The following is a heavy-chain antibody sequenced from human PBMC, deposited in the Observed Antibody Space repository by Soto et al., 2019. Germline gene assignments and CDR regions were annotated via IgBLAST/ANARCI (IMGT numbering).Heavy chain of an antibody. V-gene: IGHV3-53*01. D-gene: IGHD6-19*01. CDR2: IYTGGGT. CDR1: GLTASSNY. Sequence: SLRLSCAASGLTASSNYMNWVRQAPGKGLEWVSLIYTGGGTYYADSVKGRFTVSRDNSKNTLYLQMNSLRAEDTAVYYCARMGQWRVPGDYYYGMDVWGQGTSVTVSS. CDR3: ARMGQWRVPGDYYYGMDV. J-gene: IGHJ6*02.